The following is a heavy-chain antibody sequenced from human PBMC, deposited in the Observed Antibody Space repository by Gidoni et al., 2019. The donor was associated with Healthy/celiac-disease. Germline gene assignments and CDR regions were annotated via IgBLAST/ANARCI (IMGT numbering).Heavy chain of an antibody. CDR1: GGSFSGYY. D-gene: IGHD5-12*01. CDR2: INHSGST. V-gene: IGHV4-34*01. CDR3: ARGRRNVALSY. Sequence: VQLQQWGAGLLKPSETLSLTCAVYGGSFSGYYWSWIRQPPGKGLEWIGEINHSGSTNYNPSLKSRVTISVDTSKNQFSLKLSSVTAADTAVYYCARGRRNVALSYWGQGTLVTVSS. J-gene: IGHJ4*02.